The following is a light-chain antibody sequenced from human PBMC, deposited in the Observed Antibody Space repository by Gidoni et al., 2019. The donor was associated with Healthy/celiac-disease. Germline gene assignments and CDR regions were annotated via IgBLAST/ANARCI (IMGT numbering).Light chain of an antibody. V-gene: IGLV1-44*01. Sequence: QSVLTQPPSASGTPGPRVTNSCSGSSSNIGSNTVNWYQQPPGTAPKLRIYSNNQPPSGVPDRFSGSKSGTSASLAISRLQSEDEADDYCAAWDDSLNVNYVFGTGTKVTVL. CDR2: SNN. J-gene: IGLJ1*01. CDR3: AAWDDSLNVNYV. CDR1: SSNIGSNT.